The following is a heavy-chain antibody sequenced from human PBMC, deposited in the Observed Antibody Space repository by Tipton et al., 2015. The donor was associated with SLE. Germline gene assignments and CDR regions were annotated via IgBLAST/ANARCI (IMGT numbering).Heavy chain of an antibody. D-gene: IGHD3-3*01. J-gene: IGHJ4*02. V-gene: IGHV4-34*09. Sequence: TLSLTCAVYGGSFSGYYWSWIRQPPGKGLEWIGYIYYSGSTNYNPSLKSRVTISVDTSKNQFSLKLSSVTAADTAVYYCARMCADGGCYFDYWGQGTLVTVSS. CDR3: ARMCADGGCYFDY. CDR2: IYYSGST. CDR1: GGSFSGYY.